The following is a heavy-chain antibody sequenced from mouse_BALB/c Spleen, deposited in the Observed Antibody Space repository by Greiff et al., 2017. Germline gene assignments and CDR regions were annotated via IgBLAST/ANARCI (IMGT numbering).Heavy chain of an antibody. CDR2: IFPGSGNT. Sequence: VHLVESGPELVKPGASVKISCKASGYSFTSYYIHWVKQRPGQGLEWIGWIFPGSGNTKYNEKFKGKATLTADTSSSTAYMQLSSLTSEDSAVYFCARCRYDLTMDYWGQGTSVTVSA. J-gene: IGHJ4*01. CDR3: ARCRYDLTMDY. CDR1: GYSFTSYY. D-gene: IGHD2-14*01. V-gene: IGHV1-66*01.